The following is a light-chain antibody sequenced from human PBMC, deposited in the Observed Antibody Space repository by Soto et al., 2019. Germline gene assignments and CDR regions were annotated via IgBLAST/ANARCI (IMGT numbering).Light chain of an antibody. V-gene: IGLV2-23*01. CDR3: CSYAGSSTPYV. CDR2: EGS. CDR1: SSDVGSYNL. J-gene: IGLJ1*01. Sequence: QSALTQPASVSGSPGQSITISCTGTSSDVGSYNLVSWYQHHPDKAPKLMIYEGSKRPSGVSDRFSGSKSGNTASLTISGLQAEDEADYYCCSYAGSSTPYVFGTGTKVTVL.